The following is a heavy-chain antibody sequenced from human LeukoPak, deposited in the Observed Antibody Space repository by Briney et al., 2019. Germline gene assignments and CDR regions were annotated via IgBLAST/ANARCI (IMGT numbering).Heavy chain of an antibody. V-gene: IGHV4-59*01. CDR3: AKATRDYSSSWYLDC. Sequence: KPSETLSLTCTVSGGSISSYYWSWIRQPPGKGLEWIGYVYYSGTTNYNPSLKSRVSISVDTSKNQFSLKLTSVTAADTAVYYCAKATRDYSSSWYLDCWGQGTLVTVSS. CDR1: GGSISSYY. D-gene: IGHD6-13*01. CDR2: VYYSGTT. J-gene: IGHJ4*02.